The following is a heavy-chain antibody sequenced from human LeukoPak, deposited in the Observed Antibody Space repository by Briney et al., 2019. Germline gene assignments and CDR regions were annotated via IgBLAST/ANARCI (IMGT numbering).Heavy chain of an antibody. V-gene: IGHV4-59*01. CDR2: IYYSGST. CDR1: GGSLSSDY. Sequence: SETLSLTCTVSGGSLSSDYWSWIRQPPGKGLEWIGYIYYSGSTNYNPSLKSRVTISVATSKNQSSLKLSSVTAADTAVNYCARNTVTGTTPGTFDDWGQGTLVTVSS. CDR3: ARNTVTGTTPGTFDD. J-gene: IGHJ4*02. D-gene: IGHD1-20*01.